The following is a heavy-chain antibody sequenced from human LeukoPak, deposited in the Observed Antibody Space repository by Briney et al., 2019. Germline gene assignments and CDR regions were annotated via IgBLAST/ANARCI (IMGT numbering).Heavy chain of an antibody. Sequence: SETLSLTCTVSGGSISSYYWSWIRQPPGKGLEWIGYIYTSGSTNYSPSLKSRVTISVDTSKNQFSLKLSSVTAADTAVYYCASSGYTNNWFDHWGQGTLVTVSS. CDR1: GGSISSYY. D-gene: IGHD3-22*01. CDR3: ASSGYTNNWFDH. CDR2: IYTSGST. V-gene: IGHV4-4*09. J-gene: IGHJ5*02.